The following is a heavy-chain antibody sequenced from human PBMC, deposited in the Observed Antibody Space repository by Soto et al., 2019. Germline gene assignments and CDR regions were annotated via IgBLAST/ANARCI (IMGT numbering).Heavy chain of an antibody. V-gene: IGHV1-2*02. CDR3: ARGGGVGVAGSAAFDM. D-gene: IGHD3-3*01. CDR1: GYPVTAYY. J-gene: IGHJ3*02. Sequence: LHLVQSGAVVKRPGASVTVSCSASGYPVTAYYMHWVRQAPGRGLEWMGGINPATGAAKYTQTCQGRVTMTRDTSTSTVFMELGGLTSEDTAVFYCARGGGVGVAGSAAFDMWGQGTLVIVSS. CDR2: INPATGAA.